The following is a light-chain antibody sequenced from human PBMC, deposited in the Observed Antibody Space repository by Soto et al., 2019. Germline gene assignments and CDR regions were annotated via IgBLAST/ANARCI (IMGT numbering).Light chain of an antibody. CDR3: LLYGSSPYT. CDR2: DAS. V-gene: IGKV3-20*01. J-gene: IGKJ2*01. Sequence: EFLLTQSPGTLSLSPGDTATLYCRASQIDSSSSSAWYQQKPGQPPRLLIYDASRRATGIPDRFSGAGSGPDFALNITRLQPEDLAVYFCLLYGSSPYTFGRGTKVEIK. CDR1: QIDSSSS.